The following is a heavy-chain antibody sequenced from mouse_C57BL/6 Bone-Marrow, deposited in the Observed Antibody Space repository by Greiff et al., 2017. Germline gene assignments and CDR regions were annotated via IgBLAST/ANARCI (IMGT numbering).Heavy chain of an antibody. D-gene: IGHD2-5*01. V-gene: IGHV1-39*01. CDR3: ATVYYSKPGYFDV. J-gene: IGHJ1*03. CDR2: INPNYGTT. CDR1: GYSFTDYN. Sequence: EVQLQQSGPELVKPGASVKISCKASGYSFTDYNMNWVKQSNGKSLEWIGVINPNYGTTSYNQKFKGKATLTVDQSSSTAYMQLTSLTSEDSAVYDCATVYYSKPGYFDVWGTGTTVTVSS.